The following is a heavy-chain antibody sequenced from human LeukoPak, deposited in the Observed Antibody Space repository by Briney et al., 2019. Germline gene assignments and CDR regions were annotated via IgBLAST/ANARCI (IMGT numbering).Heavy chain of an antibody. CDR2: ISGSGGST. Sequence: PGGSLRPSCAAPGFTFTTFTMNWVRQAPGRGRGWVSAISGSGGSTYYADSVKGRFTISRDNSKNTLYLQMNSLRAEDTAVYYCAKDESSGWFDYYFDYWAREPWSPSPQ. D-gene: IGHD6-19*01. J-gene: IGHJ4*02. CDR1: GFTFTTFT. CDR3: AKDESSGWFDYYFDY. V-gene: IGHV3-23*01.